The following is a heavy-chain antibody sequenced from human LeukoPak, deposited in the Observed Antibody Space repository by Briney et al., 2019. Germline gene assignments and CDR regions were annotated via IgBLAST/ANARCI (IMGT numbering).Heavy chain of an antibody. D-gene: IGHD2-2*01. CDR3: ARWGVVVPRAFDI. V-gene: IGHV4-61*02. J-gene: IGHJ3*02. CDR2: IYTSGST. CDR1: GGSISSGSYY. Sequence: PSETLSLTCTVSGGSISSGSYYWSWIRQPAGKGLEWIGRIYTSGSTNYNPSLKSRVTISVDTSKNQFSLKLSSVTAADTAVYYCARWGVVVPRAFDIWGQGTMVTVSS.